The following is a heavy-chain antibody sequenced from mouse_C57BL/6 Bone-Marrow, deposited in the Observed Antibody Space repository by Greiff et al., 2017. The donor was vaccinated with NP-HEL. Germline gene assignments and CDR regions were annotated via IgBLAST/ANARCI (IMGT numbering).Heavy chain of an antibody. CDR3: AREGLLGALDY. CDR1: GYTFTSYW. CDR2: IDPSDSYT. J-gene: IGHJ4*01. Sequence: QVQLQQPGAELVMPGASVKLSCKASGYTFTSYWMHWVKQRPGQGLEWIGEIDPSDSYTNYNQKFKGKSTLTGDKSSSTAYMQLSSLTSEDSAVYYCAREGLLGALDYWGQGTSVTVSS. D-gene: IGHD2-1*01. V-gene: IGHV1-69*01.